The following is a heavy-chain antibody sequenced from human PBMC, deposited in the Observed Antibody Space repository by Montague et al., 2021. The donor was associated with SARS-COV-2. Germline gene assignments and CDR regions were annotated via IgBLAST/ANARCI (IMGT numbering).Heavy chain of an antibody. CDR2: IHHGGDT. D-gene: IGHD3-3*01. J-gene: IGHJ6*02. V-gene: IGHV4-34*01. Sequence: SETLSLTCDVNGTSFTVHYWMWLRQSPGGGLEWIGEIHHGGDTNYNPSLRSRVTISIDTSKPQSSLRLYSMTAADTAVYYCARGVRVANRPDRFSYSLDVWGRGTAVIVTS. CDR3: ARGVRVANRPDRFSYSLDV. CDR1: GTSFTVHY.